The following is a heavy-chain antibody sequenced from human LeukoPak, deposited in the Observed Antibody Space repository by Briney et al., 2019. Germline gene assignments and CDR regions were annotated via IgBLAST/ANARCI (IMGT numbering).Heavy chain of an antibody. CDR1: GFSVNTSGVS. J-gene: IGHJ3*01. D-gene: IGHD1-26*01. Sequence: SGPTLMKPSQTLTLTCTFSGFSVNTSGVSVAWIRQPPRKALEWLALIFWDDDKRFSPSLENRLTITKDTSKNQVVLRMTNMNPVDTGTYYCVHKNPLSFYRDGDVLSGVGFGAFDFWGQGMLVTVSS. CDR2: IFWDDDK. V-gene: IGHV2-5*02. CDR3: VHKNPLSFYRDGDVLSGVGFGAFDF.